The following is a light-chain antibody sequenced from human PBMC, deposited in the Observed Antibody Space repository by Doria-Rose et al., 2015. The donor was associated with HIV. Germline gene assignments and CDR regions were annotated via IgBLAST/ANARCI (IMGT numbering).Light chain of an antibody. J-gene: IGKJ1*01. CDR1: QSFSSTY. CDR3: HQYGTSWT. CDR2: DGS. Sequence: TQSPGTLSLSPGERATLSCRASQSFSSTYLAWYQQKPGQAPSLLIYDGSTRATGIPDRITASWSETDFTLTINRLEPEDFALYYCHQYGTSWTFGQGTKVEI. V-gene: IGKV3-20*01.